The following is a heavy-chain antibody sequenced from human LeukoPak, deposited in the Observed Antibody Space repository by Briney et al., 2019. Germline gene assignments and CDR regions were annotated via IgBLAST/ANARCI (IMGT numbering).Heavy chain of an antibody. V-gene: IGHV1-3*01. CDR2: INAGNGNT. CDR1: GYTFTGYA. D-gene: IGHD6-13*01. CDR3: AISSWPPYFDY. Sequence: GASVKVSCKASGYTFTGYAMHWVRQAPGQRLEWMGWINAGNGNTKYSQKFQGRVTITRDTSASTAYMGLSSLRSEDTAVYYCAISSWPPYFDYWGQGTLVTVSS. J-gene: IGHJ4*02.